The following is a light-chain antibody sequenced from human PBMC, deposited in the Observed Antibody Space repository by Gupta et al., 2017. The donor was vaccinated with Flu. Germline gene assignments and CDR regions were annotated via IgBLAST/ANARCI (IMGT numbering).Light chain of an antibody. V-gene: IGKV3-15*01. Sequence: VMTQTPATLSVSPGERVTISCRASQGVSSNFAWYQQRPGQAPRLLIYGASTRTSGVPARFSASGSGTDFTLTISSLQSDDVAVYYCQKYSCGPYTFGQGTRLEI. J-gene: IGKJ5*01. CDR1: QGVSSN. CDR2: GAS. CDR3: QKYSCGPYT.